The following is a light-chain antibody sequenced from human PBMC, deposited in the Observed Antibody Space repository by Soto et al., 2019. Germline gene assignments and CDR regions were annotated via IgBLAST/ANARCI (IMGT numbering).Light chain of an antibody. Sequence: EIVLTQSTGTLSLSPGEGATLSCRASQSISSNFLAWYQQKRGQAPRLLIHGASNRATGIPDRFSGSGSGTDFTLTITRLEPEDFAVYYCQQYGGSPRTFGQGSNVDIK. CDR2: GAS. CDR3: QQYGGSPRT. CDR1: QSISSNF. J-gene: IGKJ1*01. V-gene: IGKV3-20*01.